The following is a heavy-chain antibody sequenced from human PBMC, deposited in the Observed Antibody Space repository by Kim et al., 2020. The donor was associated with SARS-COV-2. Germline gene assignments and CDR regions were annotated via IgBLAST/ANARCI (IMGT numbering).Heavy chain of an antibody. J-gene: IGHJ5*02. D-gene: IGHD6-19*01. CDR2: ISGSGGST. CDR1: GFTFSSYA. CDR3: AKVSQVYSSGWTFGRFDP. V-gene: IGHV3-23*01. Sequence: GGSLRLSCAASGFTFSSYAMSWVRQAPGKGLEWVSAISGSGGSTSYADSVTGRVTISRDNSKNTLYLQMNSMRAENTAVYYCAKVSQVYSSGWTFGRFDPWGQGTLVTVSS.